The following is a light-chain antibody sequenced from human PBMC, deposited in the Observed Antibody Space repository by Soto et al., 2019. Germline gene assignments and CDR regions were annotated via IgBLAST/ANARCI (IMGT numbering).Light chain of an antibody. V-gene: IGKV3-20*01. CDR3: QQYGSSIT. CDR2: GAS. J-gene: IGKJ5*01. Sequence: EIVMTQSPATLSLSPGERATLSCRASQSVSNYLAWYQQKPGQAPRLLIYGASSRATGIPDRFSGSGSGTDFTLTISRLEPEDFAVYYCQQYGSSITFGQGTRLEI. CDR1: QSVSNY.